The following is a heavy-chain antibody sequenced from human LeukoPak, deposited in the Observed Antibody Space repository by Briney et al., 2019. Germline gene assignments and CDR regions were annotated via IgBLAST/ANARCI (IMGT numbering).Heavy chain of an antibody. D-gene: IGHD6-19*01. CDR3: ARNRGWYATDV. CDR1: GGSISSYY. V-gene: IGHV4-59*01. J-gene: IGHJ6*02. Sequence: PSETLSLTCTVSGGSISSYYWSWIRQPPGKGLEWIGYIHYNGNTNYNPSLQSRVTMSLDKSKNQFSLELSSVTAADTAVYYRARNRGWYATDVWGQGTTVTVSS. CDR2: IHYNGNT.